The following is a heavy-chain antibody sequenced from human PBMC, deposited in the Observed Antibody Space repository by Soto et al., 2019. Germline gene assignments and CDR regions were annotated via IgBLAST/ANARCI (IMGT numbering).Heavy chain of an antibody. CDR3: GTAGFTGTV. D-gene: IGHD1-1*01. CDR1: GFTFSSNE. V-gene: IGHV3-48*03. J-gene: IGHJ6*02. CDR2: ISVSGSMR. Sequence: GSLRLSCAPSGFTFSSNEMNWVRQAPGKGLEWVSYISVSGSMRFYADAVWGRFTVSRANTKNMLYLQMNSLRVQDTAPSYFGTAGFTGTVWDQGTTITV.